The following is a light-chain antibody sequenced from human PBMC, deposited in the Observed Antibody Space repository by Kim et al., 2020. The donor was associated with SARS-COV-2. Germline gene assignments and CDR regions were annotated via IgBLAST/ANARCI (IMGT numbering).Light chain of an antibody. CDR1: QSISGW. V-gene: IGKV1-5*03. CDR2: RTS. Sequence: DIQMTQSPSTLSASVVDRVTITCRASQSISGWLAWYQQKPGKAPKVLVYRTSNLGSGVPSRFSGSGSGTEFSLTISSLQPDDFATYYCLQYNGYPYTFGQGTKLEI. CDR3: LQYNGYPYT. J-gene: IGKJ2*01.